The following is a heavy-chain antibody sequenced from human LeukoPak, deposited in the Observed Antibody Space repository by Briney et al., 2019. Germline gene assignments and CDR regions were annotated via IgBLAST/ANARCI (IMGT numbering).Heavy chain of an antibody. CDR3: AREDNGAMGREPYYYYGMDV. CDR2: IYYSGST. CDR1: GGSISSYY. Sequence: SETLSLTCTVSGGSISSYYWSWIRQPPGKGLEWIGYIYYSGSTNYNPSLKSRVTISVDTSKNQFSLKLSSVTAADTAVYYCAREDNGAMGREPYYYYGMDVWGQGTTVTVSS. J-gene: IGHJ6*02. D-gene: IGHD5-18*01. V-gene: IGHV4-59*12.